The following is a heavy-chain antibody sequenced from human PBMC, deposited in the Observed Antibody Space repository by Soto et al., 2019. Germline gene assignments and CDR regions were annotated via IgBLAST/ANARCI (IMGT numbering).Heavy chain of an antibody. Sequence: PGGSLRLSCVGSGFIFSNFAMHWVRQTPGKGLEWVALISNDGSKIFYTDSVKDRFTISRDNSRSTVYLQMNNLRADDAAVYYCVAHLYCGYDCYKSAYDVWGRGKVVTVSS. CDR1: GFIFSNFA. CDR3: VAHLYCGYDCYKSAYDV. D-gene: IGHD2-21*02. J-gene: IGHJ3*01. CDR2: ISNDGSKI. V-gene: IGHV3-30-3*01.